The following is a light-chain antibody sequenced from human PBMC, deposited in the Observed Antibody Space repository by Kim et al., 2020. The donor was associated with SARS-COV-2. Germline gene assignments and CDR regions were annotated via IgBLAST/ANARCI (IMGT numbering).Light chain of an antibody. CDR1: QSISNW. CDR2: ESS. CDR3: QHYNDYPPT. Sequence: ASVGDRVTITCRASQSISNWLAWYQQKPGKAPNLLIYESSILESGAPSRFSGSGSGTDFTLTISSLQPDDFATYYCQHYNDYPPTFGGGTKVDIK. V-gene: IGKV1-5*03. J-gene: IGKJ4*01.